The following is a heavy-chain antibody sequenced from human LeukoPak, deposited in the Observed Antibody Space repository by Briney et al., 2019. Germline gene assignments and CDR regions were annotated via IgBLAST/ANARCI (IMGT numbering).Heavy chain of an antibody. J-gene: IGHJ4*02. D-gene: IGHD5-18*01. CDR1: GYSISSGYY. V-gene: IGHV4-38-2*02. CDR3: ASGGVGDTAMVPPDFDY. CDR2: IYHSGST. Sequence: PSETLSLTCTVSGYSISSGYYWGWIRQPPGKGLEWIGSIYHSGSTYYNPSLKSRVTISVDTSKNQFSLKLSSVTAADTAVYYCASGGVGDTAMVPPDFDYWGQGTLVTVSS.